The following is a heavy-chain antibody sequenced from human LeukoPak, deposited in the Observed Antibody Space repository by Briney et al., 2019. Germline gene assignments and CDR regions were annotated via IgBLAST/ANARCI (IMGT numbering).Heavy chain of an antibody. V-gene: IGHV1-8*01. D-gene: IGHD1-26*01. CDR3: ARFGMGAQLPFDT. Sequence: ASVKVSCKASGYTFTSFDINWVRQATGQGPEWVGWMNPNSGNTGYAQKFQGRVTMTRNTSIGTAYMEVSSLRYEDTAVYYCARFGMGAQLPFDTWGQGTLVTVSS. CDR2: MNPNSGNT. CDR1: GYTFTSFD. J-gene: IGHJ4*02.